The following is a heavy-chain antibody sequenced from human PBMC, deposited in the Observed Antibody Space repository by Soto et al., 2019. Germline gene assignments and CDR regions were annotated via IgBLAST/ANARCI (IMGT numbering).Heavy chain of an antibody. J-gene: IGHJ5*02. Sequence: LSLTCTVSGGSLSSGGYYWSWIRQHPGMGLEWIGYIYYSGSTYYNPSLKSRVTISVDTSKNQFSLKLSSVTAADTAVYYCARGTLRITIFGVVFNWFDPWGQGTLVTVSS. CDR1: GGSLSSGGYY. CDR2: IYYSGST. CDR3: ARGTLRITIFGVVFNWFDP. V-gene: IGHV4-31*03. D-gene: IGHD3-3*01.